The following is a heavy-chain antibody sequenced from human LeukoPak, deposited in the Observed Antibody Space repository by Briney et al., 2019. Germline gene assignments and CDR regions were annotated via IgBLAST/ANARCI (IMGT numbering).Heavy chain of an antibody. CDR2: IIPILGIA. V-gene: IGHV1-69*04. D-gene: IGHD2-15*01. CDR3: ARERGYCSGGSCYPYPSFRVFDY. Sequence: SVKVSCKASGGTFSSYAISWVRQAPGRGLEWMGRIIPILGIANYAQKFQGRVTITADKSTSTAYMELSSLRSEDTAVYYCARERGYCSGGSCYPYPSFRVFDYWGQGTLVTVSS. CDR1: GGTFSSYA. J-gene: IGHJ4*02.